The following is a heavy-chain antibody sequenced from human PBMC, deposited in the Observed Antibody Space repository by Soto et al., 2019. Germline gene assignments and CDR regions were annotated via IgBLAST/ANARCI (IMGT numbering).Heavy chain of an antibody. CDR1: GGSISTGGYY. CDR3: ARKQAGFFYGIDY. Sequence: SETLSLTCTVSGGSISTGGYYWSWIRQYPGKGLEWLGYIDGSGYTFYNPSLQSLLTLSMDTSKNQFSLKLSSATAADTAVYFCARKQAGFFYGIDYWGQGTLVTVSS. V-gene: IGHV4-31*01. J-gene: IGHJ4*02. CDR2: IDGSGYT. D-gene: IGHD3-3*01.